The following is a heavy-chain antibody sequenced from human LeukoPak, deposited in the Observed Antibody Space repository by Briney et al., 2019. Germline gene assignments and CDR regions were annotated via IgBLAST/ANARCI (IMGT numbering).Heavy chain of an antibody. V-gene: IGHV3-30*02. CDR2: IRYDGSNK. CDR1: GFTFSSYG. J-gene: IGHJ4*02. CDR3: ANAGSSGYPSDY. D-gene: IGHD3-22*01. Sequence: GSLRLSCAASGFTFSSYGMHWVRQAPGKGLEWVAFIRYDGSNKYYADSVKGRFTISRDNSKNTLYLQMNSLRAEDTAVYYCANAGSSGYPSDYWGQGTLVTVSS.